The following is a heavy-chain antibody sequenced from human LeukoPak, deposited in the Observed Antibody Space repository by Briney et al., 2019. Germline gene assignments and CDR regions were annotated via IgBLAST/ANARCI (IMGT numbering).Heavy chain of an antibody. D-gene: IGHD6-13*01. V-gene: IGHV4-4*07. Sequence: SETLSLTCTVSVGSIIRYYWSWIRQPAGKGLEWIGRIYTSGGTNYNPSLKSRVTMSVDTSKNQFSLKLRSVTAADAAVYYCAREPLPGIAAAGTFYFDYWGQGTLVTVSS. CDR2: IYTSGGT. J-gene: IGHJ4*02. CDR3: AREPLPGIAAAGTFYFDY. CDR1: VGSIIRYY.